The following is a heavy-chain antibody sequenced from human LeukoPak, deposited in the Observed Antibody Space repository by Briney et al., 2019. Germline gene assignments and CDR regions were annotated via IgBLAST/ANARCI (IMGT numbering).Heavy chain of an antibody. V-gene: IGHV1-8*01. D-gene: IGHD6-13*01. CDR3: ARQVRLGSRAIDY. J-gene: IGHJ4*02. CDR2: MNPNSGNT. Sequence: SVHVSCKPSVWTFTSYYIILLRQATRQALEGMGWMNPNSGNTGYAQKFQGRVTMTRNTSISTAYMELSSLRSEDTAVYYCARQVRLGSRAIDYWGQGTLVTVSS. CDR1: VWTFTSYY.